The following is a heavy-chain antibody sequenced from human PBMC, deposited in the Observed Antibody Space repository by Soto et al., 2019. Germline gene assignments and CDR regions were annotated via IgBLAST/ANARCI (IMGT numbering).Heavy chain of an antibody. D-gene: IGHD6-13*01. CDR3: AKVLRRYSSSPRFDP. J-gene: IGHJ5*02. Sequence: GGSLRLSCAASGFTFSSYAMSWVRQAPGKGLEWVSAISGSGGSTYYADSVKGRFTISRDNSKNTLYLQMNSLRAEDTAVYYCAKVLRRYSSSPRFDPWGQGTLVTVSS. V-gene: IGHV3-23*01. CDR2: ISGSGGST. CDR1: GFTFSSYA.